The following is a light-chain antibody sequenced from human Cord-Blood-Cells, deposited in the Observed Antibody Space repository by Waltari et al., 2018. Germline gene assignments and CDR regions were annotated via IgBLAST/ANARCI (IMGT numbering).Light chain of an antibody. CDR1: KVGDKY. V-gene: IGLV3-1*01. CDR2: QDS. Sequence: SYELTQPPSVSVSPGQTSSITCSGEKVGDKYACWYQQKPGQSPVLVIYQDSKRPSGIPERFSGSNSGNTATLTISGTQAMDEADYYCQAWDSSTVRVFGGVTKLTVL. J-gene: IGLJ2*01. CDR3: QAWDSSTVRV.